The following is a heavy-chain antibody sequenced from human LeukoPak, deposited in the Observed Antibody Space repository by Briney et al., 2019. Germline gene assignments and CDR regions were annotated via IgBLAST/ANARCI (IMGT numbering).Heavy chain of an antibody. Sequence: ASVKVSCKVSGYTLTELSMHLVRQAPGKGLEWMGGFDPEDGETIYAQKFQGRVTMTEDTSTDTAYMELSSLRSEDTAVYYCAIVVPAEAEYYGMDVWGQGTTVTVSS. CDR3: AIVVPAEAEYYGMDV. CDR1: GYTLTELS. J-gene: IGHJ6*02. CDR2: FDPEDGET. V-gene: IGHV1-24*01. D-gene: IGHD2-2*01.